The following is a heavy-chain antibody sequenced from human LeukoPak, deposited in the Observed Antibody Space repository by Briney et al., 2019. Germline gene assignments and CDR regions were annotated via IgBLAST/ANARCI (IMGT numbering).Heavy chain of an antibody. Sequence: PGGSLRLSCATSGFSFGNYAMNWVRQAPGKGLEWVSGISASGGTTYYADSVRGRFTISRDNSKNTLFLQVNSLRAEDTAVYYCAKDLNWGGRWGQGTLVTVSS. CDR2: ISASGGTT. CDR3: AKDLNWGGR. CDR1: GFSFGNYA. D-gene: IGHD7-27*01. J-gene: IGHJ4*02. V-gene: IGHV3-23*01.